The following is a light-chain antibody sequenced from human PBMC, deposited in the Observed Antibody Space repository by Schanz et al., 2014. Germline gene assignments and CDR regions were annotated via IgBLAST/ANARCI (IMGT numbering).Light chain of an antibody. CDR1: QSVSSY. Sequence: EIVLTQSPATLSLSPGERATLSCRASQSVSSYLAWYQQKPGQAPRLLIYDASNRATGIPARFSGSGSGTDFILTISRLEPEDFAVYYCQQFGGSPLTFGAGTKVDIK. J-gene: IGKJ4*01. CDR2: DAS. V-gene: IGKV3-11*01. CDR3: QQFGGSPLT.